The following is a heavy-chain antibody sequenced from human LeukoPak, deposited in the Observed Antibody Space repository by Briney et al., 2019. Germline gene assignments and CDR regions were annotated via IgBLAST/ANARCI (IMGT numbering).Heavy chain of an antibody. V-gene: IGHV4-34*01. CDR3: ARFEGYDFLTGYAYYFDY. CDR2: INHSGST. CDR1: GGSFSGYY. Sequence: PSETLSLTCAVYGGSFSGYYWSWIRQPPGKGLEWIGEINHSGSTNYNPSLKSRVTISVDTSKNQFSLKLNSVTAADTAVYYCARFEGYDFLTGYAYYFDYWGQGTLVTVSS. D-gene: IGHD3-9*01. J-gene: IGHJ4*02.